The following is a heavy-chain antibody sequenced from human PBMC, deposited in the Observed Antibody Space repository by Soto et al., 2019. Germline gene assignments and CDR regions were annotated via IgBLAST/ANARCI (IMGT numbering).Heavy chain of an antibody. CDR3: AHRSVLCSGGSCYSHPFDY. CDR1: GFSLSTTGVG. CDR2: LYWDDDN. V-gene: IGHV2-5*02. Sequence: QITLKESGPTLVKPTQTLTLTCTFSGFSLSTTGVGVGWIRQPPGKALEWLALLYWDDDNRYSPSLKSRLTTTKDTSKTQVVLTMTNMDPVDTATYYCAHRSVLCSGGSCYSHPFDYWGQGTLVTVSS. J-gene: IGHJ4*02. D-gene: IGHD2-15*01.